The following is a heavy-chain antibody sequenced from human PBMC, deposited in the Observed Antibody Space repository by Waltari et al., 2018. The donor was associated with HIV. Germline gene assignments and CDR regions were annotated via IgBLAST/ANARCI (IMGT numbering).Heavy chain of an antibody. V-gene: IGHV3-49*04. D-gene: IGHD6-19*01. CDR2: IRSKTYGGTT. CDR3: TKAVAGFYYFDY. J-gene: IGHJ4*02. Sequence: EVQLVESGGGLVQPGRSLSLSCEAFGFSFGDYVMSWVRQAPGKGLEWVGFIRSKTYGGTTEYAASVKGRFTISRDDSKSIAYLQMNSLKTEDTAVYYCTKAVAGFYYFDYWGQGTQVTVSS. CDR1: GFSFGDYV.